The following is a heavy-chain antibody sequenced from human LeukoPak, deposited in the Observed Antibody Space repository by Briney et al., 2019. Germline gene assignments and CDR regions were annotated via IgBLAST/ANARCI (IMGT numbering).Heavy chain of an antibody. CDR2: XSSSSSYI. CDR1: GFTFSSYS. J-gene: IGHJ3*02. D-gene: IGHD2-2*01. V-gene: IGHV3-21*01. CDR3: ARSGDTWVVVPAVSSYDAFDI. Sequence: GGSLRLSCAASGFTFSSYSMNWVRQAPGKGLEXXXXXSSSSSYIYYADSVKGRFTISRDNAKNSLYLQMNSLRAEDTAVYYCARSGDTWVVVPAVSSYDAFDIWGQGTMVTVSS.